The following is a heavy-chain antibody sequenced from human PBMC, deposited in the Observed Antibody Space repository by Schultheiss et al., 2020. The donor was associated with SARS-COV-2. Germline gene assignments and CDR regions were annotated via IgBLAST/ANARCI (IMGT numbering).Heavy chain of an antibody. CDR1: GGSISSSNW. D-gene: IGHD3-22*01. CDR2: IYHSGST. Sequence: SETLSLTCAVSGGSISSSNWWSWVRQPPGKGLEWIGEIYHSGSTYYNPSLKSRVTISVDTSKNQFSLKLSSVTAADTAVYYCARGDDSSGYFDYWGQGTLVTVSS. V-gene: IGHV4-4*02. CDR3: ARGDDSSGYFDY. J-gene: IGHJ4*02.